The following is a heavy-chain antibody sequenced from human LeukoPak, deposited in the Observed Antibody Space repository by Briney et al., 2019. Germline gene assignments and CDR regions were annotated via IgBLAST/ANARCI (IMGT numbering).Heavy chain of an antibody. CDR3: ARDRNLDSSDYYYAFDI. J-gene: IGHJ3*02. D-gene: IGHD3-22*01. Sequence: GGSLRLSCAASGFTFDDYGMSWVRQAPGKGLEWVSGINWNGGSTGYADSVKGRFTISRDNAKNSLYLQMNSLRAEDTALYYCARDRNLDSSDYYYAFDIWGQGTMVTVSS. CDR1: GFTFDDYG. CDR2: INWNGGST. V-gene: IGHV3-20*04.